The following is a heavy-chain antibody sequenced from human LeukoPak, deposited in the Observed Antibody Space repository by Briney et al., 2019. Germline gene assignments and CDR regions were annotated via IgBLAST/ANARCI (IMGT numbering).Heavy chain of an antibody. CDR2: ISNSGGTT. J-gene: IGHJ4*02. V-gene: IGHV3-23*01. Sequence: GGSLRLSCAPSGFTFSSYGMSWVRQAPGKGLEWVSGISNSGGTTYYADSVKGRFTISRDNFKNTLYLQMNSLRAEDTAVYYCARVQRGIAVALDYWGQGTLATVSS. CDR3: ARVQRGIAVALDY. D-gene: IGHD6-19*01. CDR1: GFTFSSYG.